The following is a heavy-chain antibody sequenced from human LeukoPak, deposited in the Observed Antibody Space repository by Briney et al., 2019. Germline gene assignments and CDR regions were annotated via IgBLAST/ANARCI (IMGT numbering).Heavy chain of an antibody. V-gene: IGHV4-34*01. CDR3: ARGVAGSGSYGNYFDY. Sequence: SETLSLTCAVYGGSFSGYYWSWIRQPPGKGLEWIGEINHSGSTNYNPSLKSRVTISVDTSKNQFSLKLSSVTAADTAVYYCARGVAGSGSYGNYFDYWGQGTLVTVSS. CDR1: GGSFSGYY. CDR2: INHSGST. D-gene: IGHD3-10*01. J-gene: IGHJ4*02.